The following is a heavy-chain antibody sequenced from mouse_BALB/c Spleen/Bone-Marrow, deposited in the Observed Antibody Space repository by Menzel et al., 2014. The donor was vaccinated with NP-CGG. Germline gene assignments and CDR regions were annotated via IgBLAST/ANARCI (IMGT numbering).Heavy chain of an antibody. D-gene: IGHD2-3*01. CDR3: ARGLLQYYYAMDY. J-gene: IGHJ4*01. CDR1: GFNIKDTY. Sequence: VQLQQSGPELVKPAPSVKMSCTASGFNIKDTYMHWVKQRPEQGLEWIGRIDPANGNTKYDPKFQGKATITANTSSNTAYLQLSRLTSEDTAVYYCARGLLQYYYAMDYWGQGTSVTVSS. CDR2: IDPANGNT. V-gene: IGHV14-3*02.